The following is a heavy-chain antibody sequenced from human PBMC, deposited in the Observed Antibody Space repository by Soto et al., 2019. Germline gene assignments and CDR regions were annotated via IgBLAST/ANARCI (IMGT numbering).Heavy chain of an antibody. Sequence: VQLVESGGGVVQPGRSLRLSCAASGFTFSSYAMHWVRQAPGKGLEWVAVISYDGSNKYYADSVKGRFTISRDNSKNTLYLQMNSLRAEDTAVYYCARDPEMASHFDLWGRGTLVTVSS. D-gene: IGHD5-12*01. CDR2: ISYDGSNK. CDR1: GFTFSSYA. V-gene: IGHV3-30-3*01. CDR3: ARDPEMASHFDL. J-gene: IGHJ2*01.